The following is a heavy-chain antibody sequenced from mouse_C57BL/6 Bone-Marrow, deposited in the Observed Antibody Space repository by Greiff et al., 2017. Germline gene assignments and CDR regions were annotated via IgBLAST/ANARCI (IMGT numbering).Heavy chain of an antibody. CDR2: IYPGSGNT. CDR3: ARESGTPVAY. V-gene: IGHV1-66*01. Sequence: QVQLQQSGPELVKPGASVKISCKASGYSFTSYYIHWVKQRPGQGLEWIGWIYPGSGNTKYNEKFKGKATLTADTSSSTAYMQLSSLTSEDSAVYDCARESGTPVAYWGQGTLVTVAA. D-gene: IGHD3-1*01. J-gene: IGHJ3*01. CDR1: GYSFTSYY.